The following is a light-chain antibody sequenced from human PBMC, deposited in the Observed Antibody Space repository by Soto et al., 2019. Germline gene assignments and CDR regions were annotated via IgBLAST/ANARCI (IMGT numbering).Light chain of an antibody. Sequence: EIAMTQSPATLSVSPGERATLSCRASQSVSSYLAWFQQKPGQAPRLLIYDASSRATGIPARFSGSGSGTDFTLTISSLEPEDSAVYYCQQRHMWPITFGQGTRLEIK. CDR2: DAS. CDR3: QQRHMWPIT. J-gene: IGKJ5*01. CDR1: QSVSSY. V-gene: IGKV3-11*01.